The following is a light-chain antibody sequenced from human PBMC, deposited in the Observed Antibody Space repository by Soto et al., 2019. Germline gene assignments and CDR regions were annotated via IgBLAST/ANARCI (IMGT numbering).Light chain of an antibody. CDR1: NNDVGGYNY. Sequence: QSALTQPRSVSGSPGQSVTISCTGTNNDVGGYNYVSWYQQHPGKAPKVMIYDVNKRPSGVPDRFSGSKSGNTASLTISGFQAEDEADYYCCSYRGTYTWVFGGGTKLTVL. CDR3: CSYRGTYTWV. V-gene: IGLV2-11*01. CDR2: DVN. J-gene: IGLJ3*02.